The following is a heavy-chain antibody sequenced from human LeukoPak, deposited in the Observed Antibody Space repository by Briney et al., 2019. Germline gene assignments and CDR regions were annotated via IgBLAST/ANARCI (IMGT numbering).Heavy chain of an antibody. D-gene: IGHD1-26*01. CDR3: AREAGATYFDY. J-gene: IGHJ4*02. V-gene: IGHV4-30-2*01. Sequence: KPSETLSLTCAVSGGSISSGGYSWSWIRQPPGKGLEWIGYIYHSGSTYYNPSLKSRVTISVDRSKNQFSLKLSSVTAADTAVYYCAREAGATYFDYWGQGTLVTVSS. CDR1: GGSISSGGYS. CDR2: IYHSGST.